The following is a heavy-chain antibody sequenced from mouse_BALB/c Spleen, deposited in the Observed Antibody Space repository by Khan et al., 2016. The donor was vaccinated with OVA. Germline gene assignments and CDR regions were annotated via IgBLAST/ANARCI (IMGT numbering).Heavy chain of an antibody. D-gene: IGHD1-1*01. J-gene: IGHJ4*01. CDR2: IYPGNVNT. Sequence: QVQLKQSGPELVKPGASVRISCKAPGYTFTNYYVHWVKERPGQGLEWIGWIYPGNVNTKYNERFKDKATLTADKSSSTAYMQLSSLTSEDSAVYFCGRAGSSSRVYTMDYWGQGTSVTVSS. CDR3: GRAGSSSRVYTMDY. CDR1: GYTFTNYY. V-gene: IGHV1S56*01.